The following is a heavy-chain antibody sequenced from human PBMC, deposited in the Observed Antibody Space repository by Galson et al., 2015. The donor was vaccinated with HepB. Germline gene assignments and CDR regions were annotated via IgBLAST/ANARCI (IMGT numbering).Heavy chain of an antibody. D-gene: IGHD3-16*01. Sequence: SVKVSCKVSGYDFNKYGLSWVRQAPGKGLEWLGSVSGYDGSANYSPKFRGRVTMTTQTSKGTAYLEVRSLTSDDTAVYYCAGASRFEIHHNNYFVYGMDIWGQGTAVTVS. J-gene: IGHJ6*02. CDR1: GYDFNKYG. V-gene: IGHV1-18*01. CDR2: VSGYDGSA. CDR3: AGASRFEIHHNNYFVYGMDI.